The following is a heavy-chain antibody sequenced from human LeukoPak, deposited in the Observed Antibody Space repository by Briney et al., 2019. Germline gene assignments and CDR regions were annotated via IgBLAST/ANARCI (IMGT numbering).Heavy chain of an antibody. CDR2: ISTYGGSS. D-gene: IGHD5-24*01. Sequence: PGGSLRFSCSASGFNFSHYVMDWVRQAPGRGLECGSAISTYGGSSYYADSVKGRFTISRDNSKNTLYLQMGSLRTEDTAMYDCARRDDNRAYDCWGQGTLVTVSS. V-gene: IGHV3-64D*09. CDR3: ARRDDNRAYDC. CDR1: GFNFSHYV. J-gene: IGHJ4*02.